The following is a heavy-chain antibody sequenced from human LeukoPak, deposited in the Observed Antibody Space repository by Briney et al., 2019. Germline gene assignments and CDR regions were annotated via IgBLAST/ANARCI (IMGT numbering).Heavy chain of an antibody. CDR1: GFTFSSYS. Sequence: PGGSLGLSCAASGFTFSSYSMNWVRQAPGKGLEWVSSISSSSSYIYYADSVKGRFTISRDNAKNSLYLQMNSLRAEDTAVYYCASEGRYSGFDYWGQGTLVTVSS. J-gene: IGHJ4*02. V-gene: IGHV3-21*01. CDR3: ASEGRYSGFDY. D-gene: IGHD2-15*01. CDR2: ISSSSSYI.